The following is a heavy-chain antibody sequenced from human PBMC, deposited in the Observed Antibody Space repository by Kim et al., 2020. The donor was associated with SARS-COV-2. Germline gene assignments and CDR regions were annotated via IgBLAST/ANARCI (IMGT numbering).Heavy chain of an antibody. V-gene: IGHV3-30*18. Sequence: GGSLRLSCAASGFTFSSYGMHWVRQAPGKGLEWVAVISYDGSNKYYADSVKGRFTISRDNSKNTLYLQMNSLRAEDTAVYYCAKWRNQGNYFDYWGQGTLITVSS. CDR1: GFTFSSYG. CDR3: AKWRNQGNYFDY. J-gene: IGHJ4*02. CDR2: ISYDGSNK.